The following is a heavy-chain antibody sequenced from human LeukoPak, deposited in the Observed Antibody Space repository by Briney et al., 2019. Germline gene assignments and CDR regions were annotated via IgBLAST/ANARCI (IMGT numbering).Heavy chain of an antibody. CDR2: IYYSGST. V-gene: IGHV4-59*01. CDR1: GGSISTYY. CDR3: ARGPLLWFGELLYFDY. Sequence: SETLSLTCTVSGGSISTYYGNWIRQAPGKGLEWIGYIYYSGSTNYNPSLKSRVTISVDTSKNQFSLKLSSVTAADTAVYYCARGPLLWFGELLYFDYWGQGTLVTVSS. D-gene: IGHD3-10*01. J-gene: IGHJ4*02.